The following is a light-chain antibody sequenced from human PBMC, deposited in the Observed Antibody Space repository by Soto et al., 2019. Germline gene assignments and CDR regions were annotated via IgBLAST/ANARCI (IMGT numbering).Light chain of an antibody. J-gene: IGKJ1*01. V-gene: IGKV3-20*01. CDR2: QTS. CDR1: QYINTR. CDR3: QQYGSLSWT. Sequence: EIVLTQSPATLSSFPGDRVTLSCRASQYINTRLAWYQHRPGQAPRLLIYQTSIRAAGIPARFSASVTGTDFTLTISRLEPEDFAVYYCQQYGSLSWTFGQGTKVDIK.